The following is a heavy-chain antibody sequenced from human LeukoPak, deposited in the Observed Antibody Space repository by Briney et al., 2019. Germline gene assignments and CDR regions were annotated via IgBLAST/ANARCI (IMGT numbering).Heavy chain of an antibody. J-gene: IGHJ4*02. CDR1: GGSISSHY. V-gene: IGHV4-59*11. D-gene: IGHD2-15*01. CDR3: ARDLGNCSGGSCYSADY. CDR2: IFYSGGT. Sequence: SETLSLTCTVSGGSISSHYWSWIRQPAGKGLEWIGNIFYSGGTYYSPSLTSRVTISLDTSKNQFSLKLSSVTAADTAVYYCARDLGNCSGGSCYSADYWGQGTLVTVSS.